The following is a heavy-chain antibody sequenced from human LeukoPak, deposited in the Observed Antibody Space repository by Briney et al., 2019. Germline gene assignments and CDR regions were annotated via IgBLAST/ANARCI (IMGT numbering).Heavy chain of an antibody. CDR3: AKDQEGIQVWSPLDY. CDR2: IRYDGSNK. CDR1: GFTFSSNG. J-gene: IGHJ4*02. Sequence: GGSLRLSCAASGFTFSSNGMNWVRQAPGKGLEWVAFIRYDGSNKYYADSVKGRFTISRDNSKNTLYLQMNSLRAEDTAVYYCAKDQEGIQVWSPLDYWGQGTLVTVSS. V-gene: IGHV3-30*02. D-gene: IGHD5-18*01.